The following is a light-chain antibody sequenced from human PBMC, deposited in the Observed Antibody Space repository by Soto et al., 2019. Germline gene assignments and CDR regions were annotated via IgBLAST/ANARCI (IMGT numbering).Light chain of an antibody. CDR2: DVT. V-gene: IGLV2-14*01. CDR3: TSYTISSSYV. J-gene: IGLJ1*01. Sequence: QSVLTQPSSVSGSPGQSITIYCSGTSSDVGGYNFVSWFQQHPDKVPKLLIYDVTNRPSGISNRFSGSKSGNTASLTISGLQAEYEADYYCTSYTISSSYVFGTGTKVTDL. CDR1: SSDVGGYNF.